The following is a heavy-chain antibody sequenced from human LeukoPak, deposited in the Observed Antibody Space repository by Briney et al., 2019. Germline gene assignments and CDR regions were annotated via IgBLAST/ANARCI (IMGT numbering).Heavy chain of an antibody. CDR2: INHSGST. CDR1: GGSFSGYY. J-gene: IGHJ4*02. V-gene: IGHV4-34*01. Sequence: SETLSLTCAVYGGSFSGYYWSWIRQPPGKGLEWIGEINHSGSTNYNPSLKSRVTISVDTSKNQFSLKLSSVTATDTAVYYCARGRDYWGQGTLVTVSS. CDR3: ARGRDY.